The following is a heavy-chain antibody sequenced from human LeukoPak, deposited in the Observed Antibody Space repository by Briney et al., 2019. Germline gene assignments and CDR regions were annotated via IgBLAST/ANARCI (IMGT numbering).Heavy chain of an antibody. CDR2: ITSGSGFK. Sequence: GGSLRLSCAASGFTFSSYTMNWVRQAPGKGLEWVSSITSGSGFKFYADSVKGRFTVSRGNAKNSLYLQMNSLRAEDTAVYYCARVAGESRDYWGQGTLVTVSS. CDR1: GFTFSSYT. V-gene: IGHV3-21*01. CDR3: ARVAGESRDY. J-gene: IGHJ4*02.